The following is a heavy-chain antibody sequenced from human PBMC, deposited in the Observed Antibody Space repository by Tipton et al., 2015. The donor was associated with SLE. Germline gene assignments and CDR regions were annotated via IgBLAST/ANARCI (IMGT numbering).Heavy chain of an antibody. D-gene: IGHD2-15*01. Sequence: GSLRLSCAASGFTFSDNYMNWIRQAPGKGLEWVSYISSSDNTKYYADSVKGRFTISRDNAKNSLYLQMNSLRVEDTAVYYCARDIGGCSGGSCSLVWGQGPLISDSS. CDR2: ISSSDNTK. CDR1: GFTFSDNY. V-gene: IGHV3-11*04. J-gene: IGHJ4*02. CDR3: ARDIGGCSGGSCSLV.